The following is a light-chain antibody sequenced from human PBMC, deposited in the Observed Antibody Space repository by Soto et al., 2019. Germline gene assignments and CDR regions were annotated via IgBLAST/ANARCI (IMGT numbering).Light chain of an antibody. V-gene: IGKV3-15*01. CDR3: QQYNNWPET. CDR2: GAS. J-gene: IGKJ1*01. Sequence: EILMTHSPATLSVSPCETATLSFSASQSVSTKLAWYQQKPGQAPRLLINGASTRATGVPARFSGWGSGTEFTLTISSLQSEDFAVYYCQQYNNWPETFGQGTKVDIK. CDR1: QSVSTK.